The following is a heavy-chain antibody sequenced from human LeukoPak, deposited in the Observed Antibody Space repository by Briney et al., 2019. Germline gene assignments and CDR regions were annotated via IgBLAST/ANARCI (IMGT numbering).Heavy chain of an antibody. D-gene: IGHD3-3*01. CDR2: IYPGDSDT. J-gene: IGHJ5*02. CDR3: ARLSRGYYDFWSGGSLNWFDP. V-gene: IGHV5-51*01. Sequence: GESLKISCKGSGYSFTSYWIGWVRQMPGKGLEWMGIIYPGDSDTRYSPSFQGQVTISADKSISTAYLQWSSLEASDTAMYYCARLSRGYYDFWSGGSLNWFDPWGQGTLVTVSS. CDR1: GYSFTSYW.